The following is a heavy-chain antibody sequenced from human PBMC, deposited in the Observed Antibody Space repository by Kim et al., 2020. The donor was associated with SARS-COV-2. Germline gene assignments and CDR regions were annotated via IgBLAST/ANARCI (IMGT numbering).Heavy chain of an antibody. D-gene: IGHD3-3*01. CDR1: GFMLSDFY. J-gene: IGHJ6*03. V-gene: IGHV3-11*01. Sequence: GGSLRLSCAASGFMLSDFYMTWIRQVPGKGLEWLSSITSSGDNIYSADSVEGRFIISRDNTQDSLYLQIKSLRAEDTAVYYCARGPRRRIGWDIYYYYM. CDR2: ITSSGDNI. CDR3: ARGPRRRIGWDIYYYYM.